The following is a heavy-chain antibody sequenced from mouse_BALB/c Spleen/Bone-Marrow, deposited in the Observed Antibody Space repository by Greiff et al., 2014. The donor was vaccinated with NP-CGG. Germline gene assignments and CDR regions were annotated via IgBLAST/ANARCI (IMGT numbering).Heavy chain of an antibody. D-gene: IGHD2-4*01. J-gene: IGHJ3*01. CDR3: TRVITTGSAWFAY. Sequence: EVQLQESGTVLARPGASVKMSCKASGYTFTSYWMHWVKQRPGQGLEWIGAIYPGNSDTSYNQKFKGKAKLTAVTSTSTAYMELSSLTNEDSAVYYCTRVITTGSAWFAYWSQGTLVTVSA. CDR2: IYPGNSDT. V-gene: IGHV1-5*01. CDR1: GYTFTSYW.